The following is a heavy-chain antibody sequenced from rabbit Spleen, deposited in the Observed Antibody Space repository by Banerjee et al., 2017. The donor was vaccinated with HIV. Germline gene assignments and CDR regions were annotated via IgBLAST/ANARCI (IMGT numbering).Heavy chain of an antibody. CDR3: ARDKSSGDGYNFGL. D-gene: IGHD1-1*01. V-gene: IGHV1S45*01. J-gene: IGHJ4*01. CDR1: GFSFSSRYY. CDR2: IYAGSSGST. Sequence: QEQLVESGGDPVKPGASLTLTCTASGFSFSSRYYMCWVRQAPGKGLEWIACIYAGSSGSTWYASWAKGRFTISKTSSTTVTLQMTSLTAADTATYFCARDKSSGDGYNFGLWGPGTLVTVS.